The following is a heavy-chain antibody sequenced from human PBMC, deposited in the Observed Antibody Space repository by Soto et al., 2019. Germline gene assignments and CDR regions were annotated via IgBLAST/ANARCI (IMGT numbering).Heavy chain of an antibody. CDR1: RFTFSSYG. D-gene: IGHD6-13*01. V-gene: IGHV3-30*18. CDR2: ISYDGSNK. Sequence: QVQLVESGGGVVQPGRSLRLSCAASRFTFSSYGIHWVRQAPGKGLEWVAGISYDGSNKYYADSVKGRFTISRDNSKNTLYLQMDSLRAEDSAVYYCAKASSSWDGYYYYGMDVWGPGTTVTVSS. J-gene: IGHJ6*02. CDR3: AKASSSWDGYYYYGMDV.